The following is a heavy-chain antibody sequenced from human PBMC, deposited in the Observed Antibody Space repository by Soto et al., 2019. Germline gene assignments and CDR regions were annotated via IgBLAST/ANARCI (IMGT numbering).Heavy chain of an antibody. CDR2: ISWNSGSI. V-gene: IGHV3-9*01. J-gene: IGHJ5*02. D-gene: IGHD3-10*01. CDR3: AKDGRGMTMGRLGWFDP. CDR1: GFTFDDYA. Sequence: EVQLVESGGGLVQPGRSLRLSCAASGFTFDDYAMHWVRQAPGKGLEWVSGISWNSGSIGYADSVKGRFTISRDNAKNSLYLQMNSLRAEDTALYYCAKDGRGMTMGRLGWFDPWGQGTLVTVSS.